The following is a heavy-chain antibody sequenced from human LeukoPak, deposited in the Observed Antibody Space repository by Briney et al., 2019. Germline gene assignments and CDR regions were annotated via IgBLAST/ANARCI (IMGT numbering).Heavy chain of an antibody. J-gene: IGHJ4*02. Sequence: KPSETLSLTCTVSGGSISSYYWSWIRQPPGKGLEWIGHIYYSGSTNYNPSLKSRVTISVDTSKNQFSLKLSSVTAADTAVYYCARLWFGELSGSVYFDYWGQGTLVTVSS. V-gene: IGHV4-59*08. CDR1: GGSISSYY. CDR3: ARLWFGELSGSVYFDY. CDR2: IYYSGST. D-gene: IGHD3-10*01.